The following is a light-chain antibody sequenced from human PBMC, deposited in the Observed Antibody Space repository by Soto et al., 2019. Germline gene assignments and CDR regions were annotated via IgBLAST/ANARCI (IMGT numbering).Light chain of an antibody. CDR1: SSNIGSKT. V-gene: IGLV1-44*01. CDR2: NSY. J-gene: IGLJ1*01. CDR3: AAWDATLNGYV. Sequence: VLTQPPSASGTPGQRVTISCSGSSSNIGSKTVNWYQQLPGTVPKLLIYNSYQRPSGVPDRFSGSKSGTSASLAISGLQSEDEADYYCAAWDATLNGYVFGAGTKVTVL.